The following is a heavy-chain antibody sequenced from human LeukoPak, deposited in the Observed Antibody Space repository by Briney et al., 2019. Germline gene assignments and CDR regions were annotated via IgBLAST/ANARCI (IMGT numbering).Heavy chain of an antibody. CDR2: ISSSSSTI. CDR1: GFTFSSYS. Sequence: PGGSLRLSCAASGFTFSSYSMNWVRQGPGKGLEWVSYISSSSSTIYYADSVKGRFTISRDNAKSSLYLQMNSLRAEDTAVYYCARGLTTLFDYWGQGTLVTVSS. CDR3: ARGLTTLFDY. D-gene: IGHD4-11*01. J-gene: IGHJ4*02. V-gene: IGHV3-48*01.